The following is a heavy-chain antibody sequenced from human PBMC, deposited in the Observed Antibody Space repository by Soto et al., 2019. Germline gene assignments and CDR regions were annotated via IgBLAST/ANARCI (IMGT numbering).Heavy chain of an antibody. CDR1: GFTFSDYY. D-gene: IGHD2-2*01. J-gene: IGHJ4*02. CDR3: ARERRLGYCSSTSCPNGGYFDY. V-gene: IGHV3-11*05. CDR2: ISSSSSYT. Sequence: GGSLRLSCAASGFTFSDYYMSWIRQAPGKGLEWVSYISSSSSYTNYADSVKGRFTISRDNAKNSLYLQMNSLRAEDTAVYYCARERRLGYCSSTSCPNGGYFDYWGQGTLVTVSS.